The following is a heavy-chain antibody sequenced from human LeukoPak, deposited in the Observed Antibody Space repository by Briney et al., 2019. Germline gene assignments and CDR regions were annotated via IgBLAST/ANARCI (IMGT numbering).Heavy chain of an antibody. CDR3: AREVRRRGVIRNNWFDP. CDR1: GGSISSYY. J-gene: IGHJ5*02. Sequence: PSETLSLTCTVSGGSISSYYWNWIRQPPGKGLEWIGYIYSSGTTNYNPSLRSRVSMSVDTSKNQFSLKLSSVTAADTAVYYCAREVRRRGVIRNNWFDPWGQGTLVTVSS. CDR2: IYSSGTT. D-gene: IGHD3-10*01. V-gene: IGHV4-59*12.